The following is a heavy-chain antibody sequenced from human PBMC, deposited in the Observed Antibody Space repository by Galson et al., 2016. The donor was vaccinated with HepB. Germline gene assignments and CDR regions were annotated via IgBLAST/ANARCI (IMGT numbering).Heavy chain of an antibody. D-gene: IGHD1-14*01. Sequence: SLRLSCAASGFTFSRYDMHWVRHVTGKGLELVSAIGTAGDTYYPGSVKGRFTISRENAKNSLYLQMNSLRDEDTAVYYCARDGGGTGGYYYYAMDVWGQGTTVTVSS. CDR2: IGTAGDT. CDR1: GFTFSRYD. V-gene: IGHV3-13*01. J-gene: IGHJ6*02. CDR3: ARDGGGTGGYYYYAMDV.